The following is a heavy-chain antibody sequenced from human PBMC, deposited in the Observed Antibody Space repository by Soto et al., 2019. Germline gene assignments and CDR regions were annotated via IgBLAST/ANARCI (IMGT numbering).Heavy chain of an antibody. V-gene: IGHV2-26*01. J-gene: IGHJ6*04. CDR2: IFSDNER. CDR1: GFSLTTGKMG. Sequence: SGPTLVNPIDTLTVTCTVSGFSLTTGKMGVSWIRQPPGKALEWLAHIFSDNERSYSTSLQGRLTISKDTSGSQVVLSMTNVEPVDTAKYYCARMNVDSYQFYYAMDVWGKGTTVTVSS. CDR3: ARMNVDSYQFYYAMDV. D-gene: IGHD4-17*01.